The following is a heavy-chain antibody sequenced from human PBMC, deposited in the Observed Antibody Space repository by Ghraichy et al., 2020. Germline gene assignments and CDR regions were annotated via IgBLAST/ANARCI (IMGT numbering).Heavy chain of an antibody. CDR3: ARDGGAGQDAFDI. J-gene: IGHJ3*02. D-gene: IGHD3-16*01. CDR2: INWHGSTT. CDR1: GFTFDDYG. V-gene: IGHV3-20*04. Sequence: GGSLRLSCTTSGFTFDDYGLTWVRQAPGKGLEWVSGINWHGSTTGYVESVKGRFTISRDNAKNSVYLQMNNLRVEDTALYFCARDGGAGQDAFDIWGQGTMVTVSS.